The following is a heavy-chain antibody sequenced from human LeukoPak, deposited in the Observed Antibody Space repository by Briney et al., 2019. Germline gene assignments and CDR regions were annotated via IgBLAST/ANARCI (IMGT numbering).Heavy chain of an antibody. V-gene: IGHV5-51*01. J-gene: IGHJ6*02. Sequence: GESLKISCKGSGYSFTSYWIGWVRQMPGKGLEWMGIIYPGDSDTRYSPSFQGQVTISADKSISTAYLQWSSLKASDTAMYYCAREYTYYYDSSGYYYNAGMDVWGQGTTVTVSS. CDR2: IYPGDSDT. CDR1: GYSFTSYW. D-gene: IGHD3-22*01. CDR3: AREYTYYYDSSGYYYNAGMDV.